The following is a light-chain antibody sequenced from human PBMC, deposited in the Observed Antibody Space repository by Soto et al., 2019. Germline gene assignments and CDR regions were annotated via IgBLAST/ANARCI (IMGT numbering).Light chain of an antibody. CDR3: LQYNNWPLT. CDR1: QSVSSN. V-gene: IGKV3-15*01. J-gene: IGKJ4*01. CDR2: GAS. Sequence: EIVMTQSPATLSVSPGERATLTCRASQSVSSNLAWYQQKHGQAPRLLIYGASTRATGIPARFSGSGSGTEFTLTISSLQSEDFAVYYCLQYNNWPLTFGGGTKVEIK.